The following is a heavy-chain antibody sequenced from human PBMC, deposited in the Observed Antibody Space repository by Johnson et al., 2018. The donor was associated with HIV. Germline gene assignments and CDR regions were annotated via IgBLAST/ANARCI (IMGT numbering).Heavy chain of an antibody. CDR3: AREFGDLRAFDI. J-gene: IGHJ3*02. Sequence: VQLVESGGGLVKPGGSLRLSCAASGFTFSNAWMSWVRQAPGKGLEWVGRINSKTDGGTTDYAAPVKGRFTISRDDSKNTLYLQMNSLKTEDTAVYYCAREFGDLRAFDIWGQGTMVTVSS. V-gene: IGHV3-15*01. CDR1: GFTFSNAW. D-gene: IGHD3-16*01. CDR2: INSKTDGGTT.